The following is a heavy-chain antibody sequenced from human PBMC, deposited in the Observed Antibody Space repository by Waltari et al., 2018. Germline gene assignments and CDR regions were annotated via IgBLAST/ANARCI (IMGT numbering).Heavy chain of an antibody. Sequence: QVQLQESGPGLVKPSATLSLTCTVSGGSISSYYCSWIRQPAGKGLEWIGRIYTSGSTNYNPSLKSRVTMSVDTSKNQFSLKLSSVTAADTAVYYCAREASSAYSSSWYDYWGQGTLVTVSS. CDR1: GGSISSYY. D-gene: IGHD6-13*01. CDR3: AREASSAYSSSWYDY. V-gene: IGHV4-4*07. CDR2: IYTSGST. J-gene: IGHJ4*02.